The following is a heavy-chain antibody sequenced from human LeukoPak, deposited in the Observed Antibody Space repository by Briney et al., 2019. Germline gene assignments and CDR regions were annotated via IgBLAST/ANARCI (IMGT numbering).Heavy chain of an antibody. CDR3: AKGPNSSGFDY. D-gene: IGHD6-19*01. V-gene: IGHV3-30*18. CDR2: ISYDGSNK. J-gene: IGHJ4*02. CDR1: GFTFSSYG. Sequence: PGGSLRLSCAASGFTFSSYGMHWVRQAPGKGLEWVAVISYDGSNKYYADSVKGRFTISRDNSKNTLYLQMSSLRAEDTAVYYCAKGPNSSGFDYWGQGTLVTVSS.